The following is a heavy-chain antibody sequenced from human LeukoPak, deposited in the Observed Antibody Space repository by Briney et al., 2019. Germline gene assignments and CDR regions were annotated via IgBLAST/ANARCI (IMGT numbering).Heavy chain of an antibody. Sequence: GGSLRLSCAASQFTFSNYAMSWVRQAPGKGLEWVSAISGSGNTTYFGDSVTGRFTISRDNSKNTVYLQMNSLSAEDTAVYYCAKGPAPYCSGGRCYSSHWYFDLWGRGTLVTVSS. CDR3: AKGPAPYCSGGRCYSSHWYFDL. CDR2: ISGSGNTT. V-gene: IGHV3-23*01. CDR1: QFTFSNYA. J-gene: IGHJ2*01. D-gene: IGHD2-15*01.